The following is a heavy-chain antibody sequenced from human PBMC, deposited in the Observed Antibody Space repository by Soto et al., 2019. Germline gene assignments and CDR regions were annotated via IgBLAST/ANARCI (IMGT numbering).Heavy chain of an antibody. CDR2: LSVGNGDT. Sequence: ASVKVSCKASGDTRTDFSMHWVRQAPGQRPEWMGWLSVGNGDTKYSQKFQGRVTITRDTSARTAYMELSNLRSEDTAVYYCATSEGDCGGGSCYNYFYYYGMDVWGQGXTVTVYS. CDR1: GDTRTDFS. V-gene: IGHV1-3*01. D-gene: IGHD2-15*01. J-gene: IGHJ6*02. CDR3: ATSEGDCGGGSCYNYFYYYGMDV.